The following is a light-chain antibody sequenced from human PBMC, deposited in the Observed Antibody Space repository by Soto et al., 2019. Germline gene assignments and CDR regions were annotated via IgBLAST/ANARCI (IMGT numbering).Light chain of an antibody. Sequence: QSALTQPPSASGSRGQSVTISCTGTSVDINYVSWFQQHPGKAPKLIICEVTKRPSGVPDRFSGSKSGNTASLTVSGLQDDDEADYYCSSYAGRDTWVFCGGTKLTVL. CDR2: EVT. J-gene: IGLJ3*02. CDR1: SVDINY. V-gene: IGLV2-8*01. CDR3: SSYAGRDTWV.